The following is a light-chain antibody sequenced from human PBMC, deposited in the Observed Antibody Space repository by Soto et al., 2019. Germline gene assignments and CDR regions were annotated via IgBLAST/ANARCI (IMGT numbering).Light chain of an antibody. Sequence: EIVMTQSPATLSVSPGEGATLSCRASQSVSRKLAWYQQKPGQAPRLLIYGASTRATGIPARFSGSGPGTESSLSISNRQYEGSEVYSCYQYNSSLLTFAQGTKGEIK. CDR3: YQYNSSLLT. V-gene: IGKV3-15*01. CDR1: QSVSRK. CDR2: GAS. J-gene: IGKJ1*01.